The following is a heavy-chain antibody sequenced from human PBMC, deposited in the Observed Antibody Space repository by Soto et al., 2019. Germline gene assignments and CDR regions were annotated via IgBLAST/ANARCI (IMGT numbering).Heavy chain of an antibody. D-gene: IGHD3-3*01. CDR2: VYSSGGT. CDR1: GGSMSSYY. J-gene: IGHJ5*02. CDR3: ARGQRFSDWFDP. V-gene: IGHV4-4*07. Sequence: QVHLQQSGPGLVNPSETLSLTCTVSGGSMSSYYWTWIRQPAGKGLEWIGRVYSSGGTHYNPSLKSRRTISLDTSKNQFSLRLLSVTDADTAVYYCARGQRFSDWFDPWGQGTLVTVSS.